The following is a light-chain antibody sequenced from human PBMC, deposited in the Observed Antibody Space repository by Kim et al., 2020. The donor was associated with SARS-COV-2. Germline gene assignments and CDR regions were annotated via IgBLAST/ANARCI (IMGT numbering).Light chain of an antibody. J-gene: IGKJ4*01. V-gene: IGKV1-33*01. CDR2: DAS. CDR3: QQYDNLPLT. CDR1: QDISNY. Sequence: DIQMTQSPSSLSASVGDRVTITCQASQDISNYLNWYQQKPGKAPKLLIYDASNLETGFPSRFSGSGSGTDFTFTISSLQPEDIATYYCQQYDNLPLTFGGGTKVEI.